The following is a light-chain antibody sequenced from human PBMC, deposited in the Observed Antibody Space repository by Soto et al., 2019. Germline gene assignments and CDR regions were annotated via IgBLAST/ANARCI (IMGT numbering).Light chain of an antibody. Sequence: EIVLTQSPGTLSLSPGERATLSCRASQSVSSSYLAWYQQKPGQAPRLLIYGASSRATGIPDRFSGSGSGTDFTLTISRLEREDFAVYYCQQYGSSLYTFGPGKKVDIK. CDR2: GAS. CDR3: QQYGSSLYT. V-gene: IGKV3-20*01. CDR1: QSVSSSY. J-gene: IGKJ3*01.